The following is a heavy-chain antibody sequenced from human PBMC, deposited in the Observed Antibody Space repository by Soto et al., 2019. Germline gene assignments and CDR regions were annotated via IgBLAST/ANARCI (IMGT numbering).Heavy chain of an antibody. CDR2: IKSKTDGGTT. D-gene: IGHD5-12*01. J-gene: IGHJ4*02. CDR3: TTPYGGYQNTDRH. Sequence: GGSLRLSCAASGFTFSNAWMSWVRQAPGKGLEWFGRIKSKTDGGTTDYAAPVKGRFTISRDDSKNTLYLQMNSLKTEDTAVYYCTTPYGGYQNTDRHWGQGTLVTVSS. CDR1: GFTFSNAW. V-gene: IGHV3-15*01.